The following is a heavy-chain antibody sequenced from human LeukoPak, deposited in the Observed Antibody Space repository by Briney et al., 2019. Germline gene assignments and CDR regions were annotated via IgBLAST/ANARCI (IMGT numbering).Heavy chain of an antibody. J-gene: IGHJ4*02. V-gene: IGHV1-46*01. Sequence: ASVKVSCKASGYTFTSYDINWVRQATGQGLEWMGIINPSGGSTSYAQKFQGRVTMTRDTSTSTVYMELSSLRSEDTAVYYCARERRIYCSSTSCLARDYWGQGTLVTVSS. CDR3: ARERRIYCSSTSCLARDY. CDR2: INPSGGST. D-gene: IGHD2-2*01. CDR1: GYTFTSYD.